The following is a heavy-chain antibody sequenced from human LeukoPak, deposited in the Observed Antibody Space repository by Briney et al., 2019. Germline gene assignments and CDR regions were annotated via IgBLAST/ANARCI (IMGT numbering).Heavy chain of an antibody. CDR3: ARARRGYNYRGNWFDP. Sequence: SETLSLTCAVYDGSSSGYYRSWIRQPPGKGLDWIGEINQSGSTNYNPSLKSRVTISVDTSKIHFSLKLSSVTAADTAVYYCARARRGYNYRGNWFDPWGQGTLVTVSS. CDR1: DGSSSGYY. V-gene: IGHV4-34*01. J-gene: IGHJ5*02. CDR2: INQSGST. D-gene: IGHD5-18*01.